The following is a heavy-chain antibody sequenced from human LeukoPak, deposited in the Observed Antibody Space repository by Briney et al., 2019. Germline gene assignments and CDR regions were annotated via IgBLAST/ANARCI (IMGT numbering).Heavy chain of an antibody. J-gene: IGHJ4*02. D-gene: IGHD3-10*01. CDR3: ARGGHRQKEF. Sequence: PGGSLRLSCVASGFTFSNYWMTWVRQSPGKGLEWVAIIKPDGSDRYSVDSEKGRFTVSRDNAKNSLYLQMSSLRAEDTAVYYCARGGHRQKEFWGQGTLVTVSS. CDR2: IKPDGSDR. CDR1: GFTFSNYW. V-gene: IGHV3-7*01.